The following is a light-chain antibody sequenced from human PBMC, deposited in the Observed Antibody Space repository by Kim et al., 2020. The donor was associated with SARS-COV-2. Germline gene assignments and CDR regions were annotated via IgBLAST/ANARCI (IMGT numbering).Light chain of an antibody. CDR2: DVS. CDR1: SSDVGGYNY. V-gene: IGLV2-14*03. CDR3: NSYTSSSPPAYV. Sequence: QSALTQPASVSGSPGQSITISCTGTSSDVGGYNYVSWYQQHPGKAPKLMIYDVSNRPSGVSNRFSGSKSGNTASLTISGLQAEDEADYYCNSYTSSSPPAYVIGTGTKVTVL. J-gene: IGLJ1*01.